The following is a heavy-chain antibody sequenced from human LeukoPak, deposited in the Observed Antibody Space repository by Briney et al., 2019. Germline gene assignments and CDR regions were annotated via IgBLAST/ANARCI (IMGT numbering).Heavy chain of an antibody. Sequence: GSLRLSCTASGFTFGDYAMSWVRQAPGKGLEWIGSIYYSGSTNYNPSLKSRVTISVDTSKNQFSLKLSSVTAADTAVYYCARLGLTDYVDYWGQGTLVTVSS. D-gene: IGHD3-9*01. CDR2: IYYSGST. V-gene: IGHV4-59*01. CDR1: GFTFGDYA. CDR3: ARLGLTDYVDY. J-gene: IGHJ4*02.